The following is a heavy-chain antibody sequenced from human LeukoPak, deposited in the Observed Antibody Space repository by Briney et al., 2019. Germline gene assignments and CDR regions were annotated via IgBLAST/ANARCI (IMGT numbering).Heavy chain of an antibody. Sequence: ASVKVSCKASGYPFIGNYIHWVRQAPGQGLEWMGWINPNSGGTNYAPKFQGWVTMTRDTSISTAYMELSRLRSDDAAVSYCASDPISHYGMDVWGQGATVTVSS. V-gene: IGHV1-2*04. D-gene: IGHD3-3*01. CDR3: ASDPISHYGMDV. CDR1: GYPFIGNY. CDR2: INPNSGGT. J-gene: IGHJ6*02.